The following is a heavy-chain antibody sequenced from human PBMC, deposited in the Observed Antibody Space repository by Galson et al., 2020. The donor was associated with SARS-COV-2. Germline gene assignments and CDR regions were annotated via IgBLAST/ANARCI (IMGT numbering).Heavy chain of an antibody. J-gene: IGHJ4*02. CDR2: IDYSGIN. D-gene: IGHD2-21*02. V-gene: IGHV4-39*01. CDR1: GGSINSNNYY. CDR3: ARLAYCGGDCYPKWEPEWGF. Sequence: SETLSLTCSVSGGSINSNNYYWGWIRQPPGKGLEWIGSIDYSGINYHNPSLKNRITMSVDTSENQLSLRLSSVTAADTAVYYCARLAYCGGDCYPKWEPEWGFWGQGILVTVSS.